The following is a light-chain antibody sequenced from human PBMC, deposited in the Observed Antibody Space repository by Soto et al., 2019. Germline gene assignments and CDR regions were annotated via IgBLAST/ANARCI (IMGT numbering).Light chain of an antibody. CDR1: SSDVGGYHY. J-gene: IGLJ2*01. V-gene: IGLV2-11*01. CDR2: DVN. CDR3: CSYAGSYTLV. Sequence: QSALTQPRSVSGSPGQSVTLSCTGTSSDVGGYHYVSWYQHHPGKAPKIFIYDVNKRPSGVPDRFSGSKSGNTASLTISGLQTEDEADYYCCSYAGSYTLVFGGGTKVTVL.